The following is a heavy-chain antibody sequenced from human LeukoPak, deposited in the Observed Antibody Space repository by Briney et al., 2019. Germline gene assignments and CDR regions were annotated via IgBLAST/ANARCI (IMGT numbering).Heavy chain of an antibody. J-gene: IGHJ4*02. CDR3: ARAHNWKYGSFDF. Sequence: GGSLRLSCAASGFTFSSYRMSWVRQAPGKGLEWVSCISSSSSYIYYADSVKGRFTISRDNAKNSLYLQMNSLRAEDTAVYYCARAHNWKYGSFDFWGQGTLVTVSS. D-gene: IGHD1-7*01. V-gene: IGHV3-21*01. CDR2: ISSSSSYI. CDR1: GFTFSSYR.